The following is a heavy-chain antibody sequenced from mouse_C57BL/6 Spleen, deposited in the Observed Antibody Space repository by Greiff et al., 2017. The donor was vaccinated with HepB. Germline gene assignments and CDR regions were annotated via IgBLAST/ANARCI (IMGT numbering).Heavy chain of an antibody. CDR2: INPYNGDT. Sequence: LVKPGDSVKISCKASGYSFTGYFMNWVMQSHGKSLEWIGRINPYNGDTFYNQKFKGKATLTVDKSSSTAHMELRSLTSEDSAVYYCARNYGSSYGYFDVWGTGTTVTVSS. V-gene: IGHV1-20*01. J-gene: IGHJ1*03. CDR1: GYSFTGYF. D-gene: IGHD1-1*01. CDR3: ARNYGSSYGYFDV.